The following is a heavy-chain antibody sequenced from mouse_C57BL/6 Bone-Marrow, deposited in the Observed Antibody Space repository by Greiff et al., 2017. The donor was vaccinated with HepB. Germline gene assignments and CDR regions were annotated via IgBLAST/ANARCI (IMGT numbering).Heavy chain of an antibody. CDR3: ARHDGGYAMDY. D-gene: IGHD2-3*01. CDR2: ISNLAYSI. CDR1: GFTFSDYG. J-gene: IGHJ4*01. Sequence: EVQGVESGGGLVQPGGSLKLSCAASGFTFSDYGMAWVRQAPRKGPEWVAFISNLAYSIYYADTVTGRFTISRENAKNTLYLEMSSLRSEDTAMYYCARHDGGYAMDYWGQGTSVTVSS. V-gene: IGHV5-15*01.